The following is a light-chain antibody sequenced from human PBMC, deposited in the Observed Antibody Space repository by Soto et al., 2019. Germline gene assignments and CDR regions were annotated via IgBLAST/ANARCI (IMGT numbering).Light chain of an antibody. CDR3: SSYTSSSTYV. CDR1: SNDVGGYNF. CDR2: DVS. J-gene: IGLJ1*01. Sequence: QSALTQPAPVSGSPGQSITISCTGTSNDVGGYNFVSWYQQHPGKAPKLMIYDVSNRPSGVSNRFSGSKSGNTASLTISGLQAEDEADYYCSSYTSSSTYVFGTGTKLTVL. V-gene: IGLV2-14*01.